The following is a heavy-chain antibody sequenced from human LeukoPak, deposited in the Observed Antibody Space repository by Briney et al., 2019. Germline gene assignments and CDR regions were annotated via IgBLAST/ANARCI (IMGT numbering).Heavy chain of an antibody. Sequence: SSETLSLTCGVLGVSINDYYWSWIRQSPGKGLEWIGEISHTEGTRYNPSLESRVTMSVGTSENQLSLKLIFVTAADTAVYYGARIRCGHSGSVCYNHWGLGTLVTVSS. CDR1: GVSINDYY. D-gene: IGHD3-9*01. J-gene: IGHJ4*02. CDR2: ISHTEGT. CDR3: ARIRCGHSGSVCYNH. V-gene: IGHV4-34*01.